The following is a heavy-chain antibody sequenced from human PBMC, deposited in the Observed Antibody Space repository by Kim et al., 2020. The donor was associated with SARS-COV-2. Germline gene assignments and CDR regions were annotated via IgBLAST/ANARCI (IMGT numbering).Heavy chain of an antibody. Sequence: ASVKVSCKASGYTFTSYAMNWVRQAPGQGLEWMGWINTNTGNPTYAQGFTGRFVFSLDTSVSTAYLQISSLKAEDTAVYYCARSGANERYYYGMDVWGQGTTVTVSS. CDR2: INTNTGNP. CDR3: ARSGANERYYYGMDV. V-gene: IGHV7-4-1*02. CDR1: GYTFTSYA. J-gene: IGHJ6*02. D-gene: IGHD3-10*01.